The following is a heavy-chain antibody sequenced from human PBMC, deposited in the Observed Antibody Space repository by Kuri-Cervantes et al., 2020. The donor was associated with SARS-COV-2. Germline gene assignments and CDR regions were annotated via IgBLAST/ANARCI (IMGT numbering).Heavy chain of an antibody. D-gene: IGHD3-10*01. V-gene: IGHV3-30*03. Sequence: GESLKISCAASGFTFSSYGMHWVRQAPGKGLEWVAVISYDGSNKYYADSVKGRFTISRDNVKNSLYLQMNSLRAEDTAVYYCARERSPTYYYGSGSFAREYNWFDPWGQGTLVTVSS. CDR3: ARERSPTYYYGSGSFAREYNWFDP. CDR2: ISYDGSNK. J-gene: IGHJ5*02. CDR1: GFTFSSYG.